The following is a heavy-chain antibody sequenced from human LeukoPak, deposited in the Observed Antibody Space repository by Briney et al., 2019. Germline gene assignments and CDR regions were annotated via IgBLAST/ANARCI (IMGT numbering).Heavy chain of an antibody. CDR2: IYTSGST. CDR3: ARDRDIT. CDR1: GGSFSGYY. V-gene: IGHV4-4*07. Sequence: SETLSLTCAVYGGSFSGYYWSWIRQPAGKGLEWIGRIYTSGSTDYNPSLKSRVTMSVDTSKNQFSLKLSSVTAADTAVYYCARDRDITWGQGTLVTVSS. D-gene: IGHD5-12*01. J-gene: IGHJ5*02.